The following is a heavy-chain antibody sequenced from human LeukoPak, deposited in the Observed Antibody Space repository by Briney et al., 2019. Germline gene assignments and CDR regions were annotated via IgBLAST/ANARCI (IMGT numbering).Heavy chain of an antibody. V-gene: IGHV3-73*01. D-gene: IGHD6-19*01. CDR3: ARAPPPAVAGTPYGMDV. J-gene: IGHJ6*02. CDR1: GFTFSGSA. CDR2: IRSKANSYST. Sequence: GGSLRLSCAASGFTFSGSAMHWVRQASGKGLEWVGRIRSKANSYSTAYAASVKGRFTISRDDSKNTAYLQMNSLRAEDTAVYYCARAPPPAVAGTPYGMDVWGQGTTVTVSS.